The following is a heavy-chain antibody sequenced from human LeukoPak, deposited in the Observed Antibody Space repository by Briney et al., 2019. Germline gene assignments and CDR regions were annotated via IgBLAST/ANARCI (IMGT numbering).Heavy chain of an antibody. CDR1: GGTFNNYA. D-gene: IGHD2-2*01. J-gene: IGHJ6*02. CDR3: ASQDIVVVPAAPPYYYYPLDV. CDR2: IIPILGTT. Sequence: SVKVSCKASGGTFNNYAISWVRQAPGQGLEWAGGIIPILGTTKYEQKFQGRVTITADESTRTAYMELSGLRSEDTAVYYCASQDIVVVPAAPPYYYYPLDVWGQGTTVTVSS. V-gene: IGHV1-69*13.